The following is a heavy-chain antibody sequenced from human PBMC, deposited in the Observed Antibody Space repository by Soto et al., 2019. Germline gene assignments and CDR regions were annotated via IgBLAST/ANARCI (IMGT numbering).Heavy chain of an antibody. Sequence: GGSLRLSCAASGFPFSSAWMYWVRQAPGKGLVWVSGISADGLNTGYADSVKGRFTISRDNAKNTLSLQMNSLRAEDTAVYYCAKRGSTSSFDYWGKGTLVTVSS. CDR1: GFPFSSAW. J-gene: IGHJ4*02. V-gene: IGHV3-74*01. CDR3: AKRGSTSSFDY. D-gene: IGHD2-2*01. CDR2: ISADGLNT.